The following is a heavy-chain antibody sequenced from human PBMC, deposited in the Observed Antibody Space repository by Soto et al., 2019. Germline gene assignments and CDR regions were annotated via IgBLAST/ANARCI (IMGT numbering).Heavy chain of an antibody. CDR1: DVSTSNFF. CDR2: IHSSGTT. CDR3: ARGSGWLTDY. D-gene: IGHD6-19*01. V-gene: IGHV4-59*08. Sequence: SETLSLTCTVSDVSTSNFFWKWFRQPPGKGLEWIGNIHSSGTTNYNPSLESRVTISLDTSNSQCSLKMNSATAADTAVYYCARGSGWLTDYWGQGSQVTVSS. J-gene: IGHJ4*02.